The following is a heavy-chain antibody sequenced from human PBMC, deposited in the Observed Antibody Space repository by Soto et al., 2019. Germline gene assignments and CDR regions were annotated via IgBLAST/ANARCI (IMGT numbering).Heavy chain of an antibody. V-gene: IGHV1-46*01. Sequence: ASVKVSCKTSGYSFTSYFIHWVRQAPGQGLEWMGIINPSGGSTNYAQKLQGRVSMTRDRSTSTVHMGLSSLRSDDTAMYYCAREYGNYDSSGYYAYWGQGTLVTVSS. CDR2: INPSGGST. J-gene: IGHJ4*02. CDR3: AREYGNYDSSGYYAY. CDR1: GYSFTSYF. D-gene: IGHD3-22*01.